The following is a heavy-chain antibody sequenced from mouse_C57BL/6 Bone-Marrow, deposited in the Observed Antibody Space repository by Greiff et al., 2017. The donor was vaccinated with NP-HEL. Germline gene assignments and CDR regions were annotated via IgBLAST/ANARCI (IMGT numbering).Heavy chain of an antibody. Sequence: VQLQQPGAELVRPGTSVKLSCKASGYTFTSYWMHWVKQRPGQGLEWIGVIDPSDSYTNYNQKFKGKATLTVDTSSSTAYMQLRSLTSEDSAVYYCARIAYWGQGTLVTVSA. CDR1: GYTFTSYW. V-gene: IGHV1-59*01. J-gene: IGHJ3*01. CDR2: IDPSDSYT. CDR3: ARIAY.